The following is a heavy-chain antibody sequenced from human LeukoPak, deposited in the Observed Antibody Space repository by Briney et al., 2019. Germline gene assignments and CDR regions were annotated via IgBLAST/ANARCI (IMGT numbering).Heavy chain of an antibody. CDR3: ARVDYGSGLNWFDP. V-gene: IGHV4-59*01. CDR1: GGSISSYY. Sequence: SETLSLTCTVSGGSISSYYWSWIRQPPGKGLEWIGYIYYSGSTNYNPSLKSRVTISVDTSKNQFSLKLSSVTAADTAVYYCARVDYGSGLNWFDPWGQGTLVTVSS. CDR2: IYYSGST. J-gene: IGHJ5*02. D-gene: IGHD3-10*01.